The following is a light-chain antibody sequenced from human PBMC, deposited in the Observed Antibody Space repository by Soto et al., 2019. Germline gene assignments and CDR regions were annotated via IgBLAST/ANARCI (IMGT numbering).Light chain of an antibody. J-gene: IGLJ2*01. CDR2: EGT. Sequence: QSALTQPASLAGSLGQSITISCTGTGSDVGNYNLLSWYQQHPGKAPKLIISEGTKRPSGVSNRFSGSGSGKTASLTISALLSEDEADYYCSSYAGPFVIFGGGTQLTVL. CDR1: GSDVGNYNL. V-gene: IGLV2-23*01. CDR3: SSYAGPFVI.